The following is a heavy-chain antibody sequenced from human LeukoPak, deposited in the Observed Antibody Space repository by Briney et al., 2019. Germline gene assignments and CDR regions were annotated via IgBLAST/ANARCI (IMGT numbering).Heavy chain of an antibody. CDR2: IYSGGST. Sequence: GGSLRLSCAASGFTVSSYYMSWVRQAPGKGLEWVSVIYSGGSTYYADSVKGRFTISRDNSKNTLYLQMNSLRAEDTAVYYCARVQVDDFWSGYGDYYGMDVWGQGTTVTVSS. J-gene: IGHJ6*02. V-gene: IGHV3-66*01. D-gene: IGHD3-3*01. CDR1: GFTVSSYY. CDR3: ARVQVDDFWSGYGDYYGMDV.